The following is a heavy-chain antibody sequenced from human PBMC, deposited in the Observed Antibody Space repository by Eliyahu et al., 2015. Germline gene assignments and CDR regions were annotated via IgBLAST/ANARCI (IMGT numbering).Heavy chain of an antibody. CDR3: ARTLIVDRVMVHSMDI. CDR1: GFSLTTTGMC. Sequence: QVTLRESGPALVKPTQTLTLTCTFSGFSLTTTGMCVSWVRQPPGKALEWLARIDWDDDKYYNSSLRTRLTVSKDTSKNQVVLAMTNLDPVDTATYYCARTLIVDRVMVHSMDIWGQGTTVTVSS. CDR2: IDWDDDK. V-gene: IGHV2-70*15. J-gene: IGHJ6*02. D-gene: IGHD5-18*01.